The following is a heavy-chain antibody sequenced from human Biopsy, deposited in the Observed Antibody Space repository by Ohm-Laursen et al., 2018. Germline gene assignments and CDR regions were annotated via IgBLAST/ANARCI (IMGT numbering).Heavy chain of an antibody. V-gene: IGHV4-4*07. CDR2: ISSSGST. CDR1: GGSLSTYY. J-gene: IGHJ3*02. Sequence: SDTLSLTCTVPGGSLSTYYWSWIRQPAGKGLEWIGRISSSGSTNYNPSLRSRVTLSMDTSKRQFSLKMSFVTAADTAVYYCARWTPEYDSSRYYLDAFDIWGQGTKVTVSS. CDR3: ARWTPEYDSSRYYLDAFDI. D-gene: IGHD3-22*01.